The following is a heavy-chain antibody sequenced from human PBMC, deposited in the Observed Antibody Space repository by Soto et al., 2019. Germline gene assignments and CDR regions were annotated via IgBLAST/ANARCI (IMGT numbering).Heavy chain of an antibody. D-gene: IGHD1-1*01. CDR1: GGTFSSYA. V-gene: IGHV1-69*01. CDR3: AKAAQTRYNWNDLGNWFDP. Sequence: QVQLVQSGAEVKKPGSSVKVSCKESGGTFSSYAIAWVRQAPGQGLEGMGGIIPIFGIANYAQKFQGRVAITADESTNTAYMELSSLRSDDPAMYYCAKAAQTRYNWNDLGNWFDPWGQGTLVTVSS. J-gene: IGHJ5*02. CDR2: IIPIFGIA.